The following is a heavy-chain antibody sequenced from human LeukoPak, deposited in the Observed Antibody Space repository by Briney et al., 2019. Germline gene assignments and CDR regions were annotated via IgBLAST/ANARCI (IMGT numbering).Heavy chain of an antibody. J-gene: IGHJ4*02. CDR2: IYSSGST. Sequence: SETLSLTCTVSGGSISSSSYYWGWIRQPPGKGLEWIGRIYSSGSTNYNPSLKSRVTMSVDTSKNQFSLKLNSVTAADTAVYYCAREGGDYGDWGQGTLVTVSS. V-gene: IGHV4-39*07. D-gene: IGHD4-17*01. CDR3: AREGGDYGD. CDR1: GGSISSSSYY.